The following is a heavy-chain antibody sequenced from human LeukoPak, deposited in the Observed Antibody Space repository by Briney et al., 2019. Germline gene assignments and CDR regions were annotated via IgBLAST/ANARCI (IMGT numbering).Heavy chain of an antibody. D-gene: IGHD3-22*01. CDR2: ISSSSSHT. CDR3: ARHQYYYDSSGYSD. CDR1: GFTFSDYY. Sequence: GGSLRLSCAVSGFTFSDYYMSWIRQAPGKGLEWVSYISSSSSHTNCADSVKGRFTISRDNAKNSLYLQMNSLRAEDTAVYYCARHQYYYDSSGYSDWGQGTLVTVSS. J-gene: IGHJ4*02. V-gene: IGHV3-11*06.